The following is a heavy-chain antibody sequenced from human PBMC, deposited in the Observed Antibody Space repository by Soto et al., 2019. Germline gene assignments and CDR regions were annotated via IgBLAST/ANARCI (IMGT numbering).Heavy chain of an antibody. CDR2: FYWDDDK. D-gene: IGHD1-7*01. Sequence: QITLKESGPTLVKPPETLTLTCTFSGFSLSTSGVGVGWFRQPPGKALEWLAFFYWDDDKRYNPSLRSRLTISKDTSKNQVVDTVTREDPADTGTYFCAHRRIGVSQWNYGDFDYWGQGTLVTVSS. CDR3: AHRRIGVSQWNYGDFDY. CDR1: GFSLSTSGVG. V-gene: IGHV2-5*02. J-gene: IGHJ4*02.